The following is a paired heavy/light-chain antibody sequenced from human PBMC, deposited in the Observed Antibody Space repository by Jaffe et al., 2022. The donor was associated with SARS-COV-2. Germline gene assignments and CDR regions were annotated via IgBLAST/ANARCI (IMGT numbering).Heavy chain of an antibody. CDR3: AKDGYSYNRVWDFFDC. CDR1: GFTFRTYA. V-gene: IGHV3-23*03. CDR2: IGSGDDNT. J-gene: IGHJ4*02. D-gene: IGHD2-21*01. Sequence: EVHLLESGGGLVQPGGSLRLSCAASGFTFRTYAMNWVRQVPGRGLEWVSNIGSGDDNTFYADSVKGRFTISRDNSQNMLYLQMNSLRADDTAVYYCAKDGYSYNRVWDFFDCWGQGTPVTVSS.
Light chain of an antibody. CDR2: GAS. Sequence: IVLTQSPDTLSLSPGERATLSCRASQSVTSNYLAWYQQKPGQAPRLLIFGASSRATGIPDRFSGSGFGTDFTLTISRLEPEDFAVYFCQQYGTSPEMYSFGQGTELEIK. CDR3: QQYGTSPEMYS. CDR1: QSVTSNY. V-gene: IGKV3-20*01. J-gene: IGKJ2*03.